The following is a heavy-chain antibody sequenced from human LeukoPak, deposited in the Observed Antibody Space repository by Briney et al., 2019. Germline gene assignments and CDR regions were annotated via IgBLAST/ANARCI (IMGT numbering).Heavy chain of an antibody. V-gene: IGHV4-59*01. CDR2: IYYSGST. Sequence: SETLSLTCTVSGGSISSYYWSWIRQPPGKGLEWIGYIYYSGSTNYNPSLKSRVTISVDTSKNQFSLKLSSVTAADTAVYYCARAASSYYYDSSGYSEPFDYWGQGTLVTVSS. D-gene: IGHD3-22*01. CDR1: GGSISSYY. J-gene: IGHJ4*02. CDR3: ARAASSYYYDSSGYSEPFDY.